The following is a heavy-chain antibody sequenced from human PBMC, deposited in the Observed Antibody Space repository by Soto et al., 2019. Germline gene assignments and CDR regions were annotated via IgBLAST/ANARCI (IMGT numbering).Heavy chain of an antibody. CDR1: SGSICSSNW. J-gene: IGHJ6*03. Sequence: SETLTLTCAVSSGSICSSNWWSWVRQPPGKGLEWIGEIYHSGSTNYNPSLKSRVTISVDKSKNQFSLKLSSVTAADTAGYYCASCPGNDHHDILTAPPSEYYYYMDVWGKGTTVTVSS. V-gene: IGHV4-4*02. CDR2: IYHSGST. CDR3: ASCPGNDHHDILTAPPSEYYYYMDV. D-gene: IGHD3-9*01.